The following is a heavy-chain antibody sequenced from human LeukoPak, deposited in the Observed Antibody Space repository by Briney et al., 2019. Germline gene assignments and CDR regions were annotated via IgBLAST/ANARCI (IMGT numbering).Heavy chain of an antibody. D-gene: IGHD3/OR15-3a*01. CDR1: GASISSYY. Sequence: PSETLSLTCTVSGASISSYYWSWIRQPPGRGLEWFGYIYYSGNTNYNPSLKGRVTISIDTSKNQFSLKLSSVTAADTAVYYCARDTGLFDYWGQGTLVTVSS. CDR2: IYYSGNT. V-gene: IGHV4-59*01. J-gene: IGHJ4*02. CDR3: ARDTGLFDY.